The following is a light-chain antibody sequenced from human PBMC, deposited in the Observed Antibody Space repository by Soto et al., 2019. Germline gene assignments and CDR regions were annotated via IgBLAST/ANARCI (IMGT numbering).Light chain of an antibody. Sequence: QSVLTQPPSASGSPGQSVTITCTGTSSDVGAFNYVSWYQHHPGKAPKLMIFEINKRPSGVPDRFSGSKSGNTASLTVSGLQAEDEAEYYCGSWDSSLSAYVFGTGTKVTVL. V-gene: IGLV2-8*01. CDR1: SSDVGAFNY. CDR3: GSWDSSLSAYV. J-gene: IGLJ1*01. CDR2: EIN.